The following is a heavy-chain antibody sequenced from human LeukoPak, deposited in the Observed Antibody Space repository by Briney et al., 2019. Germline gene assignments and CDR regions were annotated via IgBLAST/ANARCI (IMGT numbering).Heavy chain of an antibody. D-gene: IGHD3-22*01. CDR3: AKEGIEGDSSGYYYNHFDY. CDR2: ISGSVDST. V-gene: IGHV3-23*01. Sequence: PGGSLRLSCAATGFTFRTYAMSWVRQAPGKGLEWVSAISGSVDSTFYADSVKGRFTISRDDSKNTLYLQMNSLRAEDTAVYFCAKEGIEGDSSGYYYNHFDYWGQGTLLTVSS. J-gene: IGHJ4*02. CDR1: GFTFRTYA.